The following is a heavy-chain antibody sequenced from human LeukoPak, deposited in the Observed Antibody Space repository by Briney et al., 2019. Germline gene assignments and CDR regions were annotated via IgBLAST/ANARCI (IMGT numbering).Heavy chain of an antibody. CDR2: IIPIFGTA. V-gene: IGHV1-69*05. CDR3: ARDHLPLAYYDRLDAFDI. D-gene: IGHD3-22*01. Sequence: SVKVSCKASGGTFSSYAISWVRQAPGQGLEWMGRIIPIFGTAKYAQKFQGRVTITTDESTSTAYMELSSLRSEDTAVYYCARDHLPLAYYDRLDAFDIWGQGTMVTVSS. J-gene: IGHJ3*02. CDR1: GGTFSSYA.